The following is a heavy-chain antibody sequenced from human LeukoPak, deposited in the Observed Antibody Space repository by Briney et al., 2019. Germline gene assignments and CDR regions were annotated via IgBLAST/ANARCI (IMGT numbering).Heavy chain of an antibody. CDR1: GGTFSSYA. CDR2: IIPIFGTA. Sequence: SVKVSCKASGGTFSSYAISWVRQAPGQGLEWMGGIIPIFGTANYAQKFQGRVTITADKSTSTAYMELSSLRSEDTAVYYCARTPYCSGGSCYSAYFDYWGQGTLVTVSS. V-gene: IGHV1-69*06. D-gene: IGHD2-15*01. J-gene: IGHJ4*02. CDR3: ARTPYCSGGSCYSAYFDY.